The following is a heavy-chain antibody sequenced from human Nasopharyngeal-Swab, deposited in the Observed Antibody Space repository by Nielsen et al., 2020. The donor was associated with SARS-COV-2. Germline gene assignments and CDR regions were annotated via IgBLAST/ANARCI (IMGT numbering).Heavy chain of an antibody. CDR2: IWYDGSNK. Sequence: GGSLRLSCAASGFTFSSYGIHWVRQAPGKGLEWVAVIWYDGSNKYYADSVKGRFTISRDNSKNTLYLQMNSLRAEDTAVYYCARDGTAAALDYWGQGTLVTVPS. V-gene: IGHV3-33*01. CDR1: GFTFSSYG. J-gene: IGHJ4*02. D-gene: IGHD6-13*01. CDR3: ARDGTAAALDY.